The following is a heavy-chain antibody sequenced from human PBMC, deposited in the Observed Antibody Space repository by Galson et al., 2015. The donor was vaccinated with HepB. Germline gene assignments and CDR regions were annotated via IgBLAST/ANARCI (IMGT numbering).Heavy chain of an antibody. D-gene: IGHD1-26*01. CDR1: GGSISSGSYY. V-gene: IGHV4-61*02. J-gene: IGHJ4*02. CDR3: ASHREGGSLDY. Sequence: LSLTCTVSGGSISSGSYYWSWIRQPAGKGLEWIGRIYTSGSTNYNPSLKSRVTMSVDTSKNQFSLKLSSVTAADTAVYYCASHREGGSLDYWGQGTLVTVSS. CDR2: IYTSGST.